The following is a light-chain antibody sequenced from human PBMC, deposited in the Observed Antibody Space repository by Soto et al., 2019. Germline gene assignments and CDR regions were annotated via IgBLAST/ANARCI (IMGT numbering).Light chain of an antibody. Sequence: EIVMTQSPATLSVSPGERATLSCRASQSVSSNLAWYQQKPGHAPRLLIYGASSRATGIPARFSGSGSGTEFTLTISSLQSEDFAVYYCQQYNKWLFTFGPGTKVDIK. CDR3: QQYNKWLFT. V-gene: IGKV3-15*01. J-gene: IGKJ3*01. CDR2: GAS. CDR1: QSVSSN.